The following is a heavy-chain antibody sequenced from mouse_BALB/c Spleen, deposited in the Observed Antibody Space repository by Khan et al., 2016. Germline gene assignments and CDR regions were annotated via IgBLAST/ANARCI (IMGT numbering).Heavy chain of an antibody. CDR2: ISSKSNNFAT. Sequence: EVQLVESGGGLVQPKGSLKLSCAASGFTFKTYAMNWVRQAPGKGLEWIARISSKSNNFATYYADSVKDRFTISRDDSQNMLSLQMNNLQTEDTAMYYCVRDAYYPYALDYWGQGTSVTVSS. J-gene: IGHJ4*01. CDR3: VRDAYYPYALDY. CDR1: GFTFKTYA. V-gene: IGHV10-1*02. D-gene: IGHD1-1*01.